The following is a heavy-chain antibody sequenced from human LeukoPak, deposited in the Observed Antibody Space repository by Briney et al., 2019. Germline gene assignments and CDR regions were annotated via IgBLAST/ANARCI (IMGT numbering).Heavy chain of an antibody. J-gene: IGHJ4*01. CDR2: IYSEDLT. V-gene: IGHV4-39*01. CDR3: ARGADDYKLGNF. D-gene: IGHD5-24*01. CDR1: GGSFDSSYC. Sequence: SEALSLNCTVSGGSFDSSYCWTWVRQTPGKGLEWVGTIYSEDLTYYNPSLTSRVTISADTSKTMFSLRLTSVTAADTAVYYCARGADDYKLGNFWGHGILVTVFS.